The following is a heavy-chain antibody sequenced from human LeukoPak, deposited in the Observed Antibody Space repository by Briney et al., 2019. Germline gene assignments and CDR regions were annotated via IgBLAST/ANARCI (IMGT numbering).Heavy chain of an antibody. Sequence: ASVKVSCKASGYTFTSYYMHWVRQAPGQGLEWMGIINPSGGSTSYAQKFQGRVTMTRDTSTSTVYMGLSSLRSEDTAVYYCARDPGIAAAGYYFDCSGQGTLATVSS. CDR3: ARDPGIAAAGYYFDC. V-gene: IGHV1-46*01. CDR2: INPSGGST. J-gene: IGHJ4*02. D-gene: IGHD6-13*01. CDR1: GYTFTSYY.